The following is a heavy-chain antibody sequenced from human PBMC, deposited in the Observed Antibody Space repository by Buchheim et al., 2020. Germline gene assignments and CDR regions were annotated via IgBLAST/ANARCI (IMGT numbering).Heavy chain of an antibody. J-gene: IGHJ4*02. CDR1: GVSISSSSDY. V-gene: IGHV4-39*01. D-gene: IGHD3-10*01. Sequence: QVQLQESGPGLVKPSETLSLTCTVSGVSISSSSDYWAWIRQPPGNGLEWIATIYDSGTTYYNPSLESRGTISVDTSKNQFSLKMNSVSAADTAVYYCARQWASGSYFYWGQGTL. CDR2: IYDSGTT. CDR3: ARQWASGSYFY.